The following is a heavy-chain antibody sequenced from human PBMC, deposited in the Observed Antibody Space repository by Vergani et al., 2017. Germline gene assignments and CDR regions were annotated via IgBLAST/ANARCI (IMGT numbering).Heavy chain of an antibody. CDR1: GRSFSDYY. V-gene: IGHV4-34*01. Sequence: QVQLQEWGAGLLKTSETLSLTCGVSGRSFSDYYWSWIRQAPGMGLGWIGEVNHGGSTNYNPSLKSRVSISVDTSKNQFSLQLTSVTAADSALYFCASIARAPTRSNPPPDYWGQGILVTVSS. CDR2: VNHGGST. CDR3: ASIARAPTRSNPPPDY. J-gene: IGHJ4*02. D-gene: IGHD6-13*01.